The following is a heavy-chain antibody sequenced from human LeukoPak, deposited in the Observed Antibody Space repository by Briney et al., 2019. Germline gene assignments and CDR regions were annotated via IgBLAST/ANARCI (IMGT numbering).Heavy chain of an antibody. CDR1: GFTFSSYA. CDR3: GEQLVPKI. CDR2: TSGSGVST. J-gene: IGHJ4*02. Sequence: PGGSLRLSCAASGFTFSSYAMSWVRQAPGKGLEWISATSGSGVSTYYADSVKGRFTISRDNSKNTLYLQMNSLRAEDTAVYYCGEQLVPKIRGQGTLVTVSS. D-gene: IGHD6-13*01. V-gene: IGHV3-23*01.